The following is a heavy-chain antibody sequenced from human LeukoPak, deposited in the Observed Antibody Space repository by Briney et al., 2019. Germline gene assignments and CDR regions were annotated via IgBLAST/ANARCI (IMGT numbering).Heavy chain of an antibody. Sequence: SETLSLTCTVSGGSISSYYWSWIRQPPGKGLEWIGYIYYSGSTNYNPSLKSRVTISVDTSKNQFSLKLSSVTAADTAVYYCARGSSSRERTHWYFDLWGRGTLVTVSS. CDR3: ARGSSSRERTHWYFDL. CDR1: GGSISSYY. J-gene: IGHJ2*01. V-gene: IGHV4-59*01. D-gene: IGHD6-13*01. CDR2: IYYSGST.